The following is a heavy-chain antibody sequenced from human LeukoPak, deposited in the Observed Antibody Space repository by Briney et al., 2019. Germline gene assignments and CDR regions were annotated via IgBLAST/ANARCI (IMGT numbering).Heavy chain of an antibody. CDR3: AREGYDSSGYPRLLDY. CDR2: LHAAGGT. D-gene: IGHD3-22*01. CDR1: GLTVRSNY. J-gene: IGHJ4*02. V-gene: IGHV3-53*04. Sequence: GGSLRLSCAASGLTVRSNYMTWVRQAPGKGLEWVSVLHAAGGTYYADSVKGRFTISRHISKNTVYLQMNSLRPEDTAVYYCAREGYDSSGYPRLLDYWGQGTLVTVSS.